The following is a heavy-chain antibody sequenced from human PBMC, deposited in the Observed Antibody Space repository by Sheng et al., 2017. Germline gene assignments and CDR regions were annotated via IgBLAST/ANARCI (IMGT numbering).Heavy chain of an antibody. J-gene: IGHJ6*02. CDR2: ISSSSSYI. CDR1: GFTFSSYS. CDR3: ARDKEEAGTTGYYYGMDV. D-gene: IGHD1-1*01. V-gene: IGHV3-21*01. Sequence: EVQLVESGGGLVKPGGSLRLSCAASGFTFSSYSMNWVRQAPGKGLEWVSSISSSSSYIYYADSVKGRFTISRDNAKNSLYLQMNSLRAEDTAVYYCARDKEEAGTTGYYYGMDVWGQGTTVTVSS.